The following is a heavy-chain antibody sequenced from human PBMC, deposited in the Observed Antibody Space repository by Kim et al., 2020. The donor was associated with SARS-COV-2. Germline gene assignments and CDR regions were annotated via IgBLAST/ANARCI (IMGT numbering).Heavy chain of an antibody. J-gene: IGHJ4*02. CDR2: IYYSGST. CDR1: GGSISSYY. D-gene: IGHD2-21*01. CDR3: ARGLDWRTFDY. V-gene: IGHV4-59*13. Sequence: SETLSLTCTVSGGSISSYYWSWIRQPPGKGLEWIGYIYYSGSTNYNPSLKSRVTISVDTSKNQFSLKLSSVTAADTAVYYCARGLDWRTFDYWGQGTLVTVSS.